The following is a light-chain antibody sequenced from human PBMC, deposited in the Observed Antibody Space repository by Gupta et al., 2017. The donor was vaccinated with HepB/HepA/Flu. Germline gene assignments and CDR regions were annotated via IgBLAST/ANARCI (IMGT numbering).Light chain of an antibody. CDR2: YKSDSDK. J-gene: IGLJ3*02. V-gene: IGLV5-45*02. CDR1: SGLNVGPYR. CDR3: MIWHSSAWV. Sequence: QAVLTQPSSLFASPGASAALTCTLRSGLNVGPYRIYWFQQRPGSPPQYLLRYKSDSDKQQGSGVPSRFSGSKDASANAGMLLIYGLQSEDEADYYCMIWHSSAWVFGGGTKLTVL.